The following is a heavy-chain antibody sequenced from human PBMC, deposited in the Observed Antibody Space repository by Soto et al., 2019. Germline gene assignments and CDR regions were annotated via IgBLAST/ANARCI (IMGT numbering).Heavy chain of an antibody. V-gene: IGHV3-7*01. CDR1: GFTFSSYW. Sequence: EVQLVESGGGLVQPGGSLRLSCAASGFTFSSYWMSWVRQAPGKGLEWVANIKQDGSEKYYVDSVKGRFTISRDNAKNSLSLQMNSLRAEDRAVYYCAREVDYASNYYCMDVWGKGTTVTVSS. D-gene: IGHD4-17*01. J-gene: IGHJ6*03. CDR3: AREVDYASNYYCMDV. CDR2: IKQDGSEK.